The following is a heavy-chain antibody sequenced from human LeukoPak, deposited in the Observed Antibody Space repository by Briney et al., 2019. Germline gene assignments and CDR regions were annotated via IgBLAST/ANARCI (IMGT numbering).Heavy chain of an antibody. D-gene: IGHD1-26*01. Sequence: PGGSLRLSCTASGFTLSSSAMYWVRQAPGKGLEFVSVITSSGTGTDYADSVKGRFTISRDNSKNTLYLQMGSLRADDMAIYYCANGGGSGSYSRFDYWGQGTLVTVSS. J-gene: IGHJ4*02. V-gene: IGHV3-64*02. CDR1: GFTLSSSA. CDR3: ANGGGSGSYSRFDY. CDR2: ITSSGTGT.